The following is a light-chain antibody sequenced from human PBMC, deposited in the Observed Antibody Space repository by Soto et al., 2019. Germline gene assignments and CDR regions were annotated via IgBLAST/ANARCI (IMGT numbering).Light chain of an antibody. CDR3: QQSYSTPWT. Sequence: DIQMTQSPSSLSASVGDRVTITCRASQGISTYLNWYHQKPGKAPKLLIYAASSLQSGVPSRFSGSGSGTDFTFTIRSLQPEDIATYYCQQSYSTPWTFGQGTKVDIK. V-gene: IGKV1-39*01. CDR1: QGISTY. CDR2: AAS. J-gene: IGKJ1*01.